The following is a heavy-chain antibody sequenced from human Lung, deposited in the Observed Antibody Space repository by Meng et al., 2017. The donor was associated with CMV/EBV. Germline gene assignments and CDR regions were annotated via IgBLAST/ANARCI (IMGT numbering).Heavy chain of an antibody. CDR2: IYCGDSKT. Sequence: GESXKISCKSSGYSFATYWIGWVRQMPGKDLEWMGMIYCGDSKTIYSPFFQGQVTISADKSISTAYLQWSSLQASDTAMYYCARHYDSSWFGDWGQGTLVTVSS. V-gene: IGHV5-51*01. D-gene: IGHD6-13*01. CDR3: ARHYDSSWFGD. J-gene: IGHJ4*02. CDR1: GYSFATYW.